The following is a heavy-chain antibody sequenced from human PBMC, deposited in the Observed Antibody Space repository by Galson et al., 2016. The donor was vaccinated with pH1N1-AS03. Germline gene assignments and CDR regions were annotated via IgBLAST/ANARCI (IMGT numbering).Heavy chain of an antibody. J-gene: IGHJ4*02. CDR2: ASGSGTST. Sequence: SLRLSCAASGFTFSTFAISWLRQAPGKGLEWVACASGSGTSTYYADSLLGRFTVSRDNSKNSLYLHMNNVRAEDTAIYYCAPYGSGRPDRAFHYWGLGTLVTVSS. D-gene: IGHD3-10*01. CDR3: APYGSGRPDRAFHY. V-gene: IGHV3-23*01. CDR1: GFTFSTFA.